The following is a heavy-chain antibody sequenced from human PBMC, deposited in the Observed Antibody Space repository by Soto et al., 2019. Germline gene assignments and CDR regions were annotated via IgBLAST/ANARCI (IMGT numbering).Heavy chain of an antibody. CDR1: GGSISSSNW. CDR2: IYHSGST. J-gene: IGHJ6*02. Sequence: PSETLSLTCAVSGGSISSSNWWSWVRQPPGKGLEWIGEIYHSGSTNYNPSLKSRVTISVDKSKNQFSLKLSSVTAADTAVYYCARAEQQLVGSYYGMDVWGQGTTVTVSS. D-gene: IGHD6-13*01. CDR3: ARAEQQLVGSYYGMDV. V-gene: IGHV4-4*02.